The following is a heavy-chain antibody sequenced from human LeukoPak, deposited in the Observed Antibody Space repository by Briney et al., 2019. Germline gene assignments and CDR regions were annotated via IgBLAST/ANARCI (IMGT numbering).Heavy chain of an antibody. CDR3: ATFIPNYYYDISPRLDY. CDR2: IKSRTDGGTT. D-gene: IGHD3-22*01. CDR1: GFTFSNAW. V-gene: IGHV3-15*01. Sequence: GGSLRLSCTASGFTFSNAWMSWVRQAPGKGLEWVGRIKSRTDGGTTDYAAPVKGRFTISRDDSKNTVFLQMNSLKTADTALYYCATFIPNYYYDISPRLDYWGQGTLVTVSS. J-gene: IGHJ4*02.